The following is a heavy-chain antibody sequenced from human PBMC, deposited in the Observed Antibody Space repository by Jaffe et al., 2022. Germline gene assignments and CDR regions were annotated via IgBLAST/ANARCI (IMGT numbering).Heavy chain of an antibody. V-gene: IGHV1-69*01. CDR3: ARVGYCSSTSCPAGAFDI. CDR2: IIPIFGTA. J-gene: IGHJ3*02. D-gene: IGHD2-2*01. Sequence: QVQLVQSGAEVKKPGSSVKVSCKASGGTFSSYAISWVRQAPGQGLEWMGGIIPIFGTANYAQKFQGRVTITADESTSTAYMELSSLRSEDTAVYYCARVGYCSSTSCPAGAFDIWGQGTMVTVSS. CDR1: GGTFSSYA.